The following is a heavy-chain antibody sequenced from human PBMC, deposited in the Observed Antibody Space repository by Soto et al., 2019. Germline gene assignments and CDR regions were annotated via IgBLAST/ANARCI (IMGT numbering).Heavy chain of an antibody. D-gene: IGHD1-26*01. CDR1: GGTFSSYA. J-gene: IGHJ5*02. Sequence: QVQLVQSGDEVKKPGSSVKVSCRASGGTFSSYAISWVRQAPGQGLEWMGGIIPIFGTANYAQKFQGRVTITADKSTSTAYMELSSLRSEDTTVYYCAPSGAIHWFDPWGQGTMGTVSS. V-gene: IGHV1-69*06. CDR3: APSGAIHWFDP. CDR2: IIPIFGTA.